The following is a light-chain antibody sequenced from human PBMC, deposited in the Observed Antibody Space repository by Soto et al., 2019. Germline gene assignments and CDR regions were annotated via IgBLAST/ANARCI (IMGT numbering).Light chain of an antibody. V-gene: IGKV3-15*01. CDR2: GAS. CDR1: HSVSSS. J-gene: IGKJ4*01. CDR3: QQYYSWTPLT. Sequence: EIVMTQSPATLSVSPGERATLSCRASHSVSSSLAWYQQRPGQAPRLLIYGASTRATGIPARFSGSGSGAEFNPSNSSLQSEDFAEYYCQQYYSWTPLTFGGGTKVEIK.